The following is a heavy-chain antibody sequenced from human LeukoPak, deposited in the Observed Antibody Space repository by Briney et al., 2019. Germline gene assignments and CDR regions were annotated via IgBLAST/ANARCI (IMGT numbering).Heavy chain of an antibody. Sequence: SQTLSLTCTVSGGSISSGSYYWSWIRQPAGKGLEWIGRIYTSGSTNYNPSLKSRVTISVDTSKNQFSLKLNSVTAADTAVYYRARDRYYYDSSGYQALLDYWGQGTLVTVSS. V-gene: IGHV4-61*02. CDR1: GGSISSGSYY. J-gene: IGHJ4*02. CDR3: ARDRYYYDSSGYQALLDY. CDR2: IYTSGST. D-gene: IGHD3-22*01.